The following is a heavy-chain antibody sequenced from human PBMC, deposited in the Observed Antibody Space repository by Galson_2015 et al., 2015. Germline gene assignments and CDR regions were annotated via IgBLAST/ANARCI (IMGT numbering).Heavy chain of an antibody. D-gene: IGHD6-19*01. CDR3: ARDRGWYMDH. V-gene: IGHV3-33*01. J-gene: IGHJ4*02. CDR2: IWYDGSYT. CDR1: GFTFSSYG. Sequence: SLRLSCAASGFTFSSYGMHWVRQAPGKGLEWVAVIWYDGSYTYYGDSVKGRFTISRDKSKSTLYLQMNSLRAEDTAVYYCARDRGWYMDHWGQGTLVTVS.